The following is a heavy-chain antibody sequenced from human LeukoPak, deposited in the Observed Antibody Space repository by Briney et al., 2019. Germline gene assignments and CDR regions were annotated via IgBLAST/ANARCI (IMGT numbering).Heavy chain of an antibody. CDR3: ARDIVGYGSGSYPFAY. Sequence: ASVKVSCKASGYTFTSYGISWVRQAPGQGLEWMGWISTFNGNTNYAQKLQGRVAMTTDTSTNTAYMELRSLRSDDTAVYYCARDIVGYGSGSYPFAYWGQGTLVTVSS. D-gene: IGHD1-26*01. CDR1: GYTFTSYG. CDR2: ISTFNGNT. V-gene: IGHV1-18*01. J-gene: IGHJ4*02.